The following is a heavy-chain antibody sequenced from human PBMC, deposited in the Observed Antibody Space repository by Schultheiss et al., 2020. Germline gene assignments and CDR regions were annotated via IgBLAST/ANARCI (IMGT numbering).Heavy chain of an antibody. CDR1: GGSISSYC. CDR2: IYYSGST. V-gene: IGHV4-59*08. D-gene: IGHD6-13*01. J-gene: IGHJ6*03. CDR3: AKRGGGSWYFYYMDV. Sequence: SETLSLTCTVSGGSISSYCWSWIRQPPGKGLEWIGNIYYSGSTYYNPSLKSRVTISVDTSKNQFSLKLSSVTAADTAVYYCAKRGGGSWYFYYMDVWGKGTTVTVSS.